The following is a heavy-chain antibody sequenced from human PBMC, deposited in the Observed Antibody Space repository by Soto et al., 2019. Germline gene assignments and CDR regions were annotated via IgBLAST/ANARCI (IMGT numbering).Heavy chain of an antibody. D-gene: IGHD1-26*01. CDR3: ARVLGATMGAFLDY. Sequence: PGGSLRLSCAASGFTFSDYYMSWIRQAPGKGLEWVSYISSSSSYTNYADSVKGRFTISRDNAKNSLYLQMNSLRAEDTAVYYCARVLGATMGAFLDYWGQGTLVTVSS. CDR1: GFTFSDYY. J-gene: IGHJ4*02. V-gene: IGHV3-11*06. CDR2: ISSSSSYT.